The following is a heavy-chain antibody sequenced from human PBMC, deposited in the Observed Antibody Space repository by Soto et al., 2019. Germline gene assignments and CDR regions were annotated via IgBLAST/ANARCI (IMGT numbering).Heavy chain of an antibody. CDR2: INPRADST. V-gene: IGHV1-46*01. Sequence: QVQLVQSGAEVKKPGASVKASCKASGYTLSDANINWVRQAPGQGPEWMGIINPRADSTNYAQKFQGRVTLTRDTSTSTVYMELSSLRSEDTAVYYCARDLRAGGDYWGQGTLVTVSS. D-gene: IGHD1-26*01. CDR3: ARDLRAGGDY. CDR1: GYTLSDAN. J-gene: IGHJ4*02.